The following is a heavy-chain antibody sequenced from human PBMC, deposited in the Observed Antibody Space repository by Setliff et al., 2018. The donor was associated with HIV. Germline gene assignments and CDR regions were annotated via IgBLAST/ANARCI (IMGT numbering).Heavy chain of an antibody. CDR2: IYYSGGA. D-gene: IGHD6-19*01. J-gene: IGHJ4*02. V-gene: IGHV4-30-4*08. CDR1: GGSISSGDYF. CDR3: VRGPQWLVQKGRVYYFDY. Sequence: SETLSLTCTVSGGSISSGDYFLSWIRQAPGKGLEWIGCIYYSGGAYYNPSLQSRVTISVDTSKNQVSLKLNSMTAAGTAVYFCVRGPQWLVQKGRVYYFDYWGQGALVTVSS.